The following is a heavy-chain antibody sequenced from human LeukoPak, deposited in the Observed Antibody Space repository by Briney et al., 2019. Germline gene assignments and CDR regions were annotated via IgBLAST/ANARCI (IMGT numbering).Heavy chain of an antibody. J-gene: IGHJ4*02. CDR2: INPSGGST. D-gene: IGHD2-21*02. Sequence: ASVKVSCKASGYTFTSYYMHWVRQAPGQGLEWMGIINPSGGSTSYAQKFQGRVTIIADKSTSTAYMELSSLRSEDTAVYYCAVDCGGDCLTDYWGQGTLVTVSS. V-gene: IGHV1-46*01. CDR3: AVDCGGDCLTDY. CDR1: GYTFTSYY.